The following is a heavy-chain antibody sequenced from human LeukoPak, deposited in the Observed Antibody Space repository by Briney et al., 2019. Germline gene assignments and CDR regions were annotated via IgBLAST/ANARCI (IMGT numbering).Heavy chain of an antibody. CDR1: GFTFSTYW. J-gene: IGHJ4*02. CDR2: IKQDGSEK. V-gene: IGHV3-7*01. D-gene: IGHD3-3*01. CDR3: ARDPPRHYDFWGGYAFFDY. Sequence: PGGFLRLSCAASGFTFSTYWMSWVRQAPGKGLEWVANIKQDGSEKYYVDSVKGRFTISRDNAKNSLYLQMNSLRAEDTAVYYCARDPPRHYDFWGGYAFFDYWGQGTLVTVSS.